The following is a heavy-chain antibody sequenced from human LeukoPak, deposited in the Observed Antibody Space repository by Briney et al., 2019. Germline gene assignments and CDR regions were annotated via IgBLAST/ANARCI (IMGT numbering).Heavy chain of an antibody. CDR1: GGSISSYY. J-gene: IGHJ3*02. D-gene: IGHD6-19*01. CDR3: ARFTAVAGTSGAFDI. CDR2: IYTSGST. V-gene: IGHV4-4*07. Sequence: PSETLSLTCTVSGGSISSYYWTWIRQPAGKGLEWIGRIYTSGSTNYNPSLKSRVTISVDTSKNQFSLKLSSVTAADTAVYYCARFTAVAGTSGAFDIWGQGTMVTVSS.